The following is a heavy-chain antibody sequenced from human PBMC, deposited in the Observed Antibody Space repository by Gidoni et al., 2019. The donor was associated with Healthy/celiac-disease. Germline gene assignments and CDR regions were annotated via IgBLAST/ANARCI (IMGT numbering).Heavy chain of an antibody. Sequence: EVQLLESGGGLVKQGRSLRLSCTAFGFTFGDYAMSWFRQAPGKGLEWVGVIRSKAYGRTTEYAASVKGRFTISRDDSKSIAYLKMNSLKTEDTAVYYCTRDQRAFQVGHYGMDVWGQGTTVTVSS. J-gene: IGHJ6*02. V-gene: IGHV3-49*05. CDR3: TRDQRAFQVGHYGMDV. D-gene: IGHD1-26*01. CDR1: GFTFGDYA. CDR2: IRSKAYGRTT.